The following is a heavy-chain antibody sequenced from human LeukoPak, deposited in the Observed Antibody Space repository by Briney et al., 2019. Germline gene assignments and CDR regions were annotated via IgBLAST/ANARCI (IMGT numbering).Heavy chain of an antibody. Sequence: GGSLRLSCAASGFTFISYSMNWVRQAPGKGLEWISFISSSSTTIYYADSVKGRFTISRDNAKNSLFLQMNSLRAEDTAVYYCAREGRNSIFGVVNHNLNDYFDYWGQGTLVTASS. CDR3: AREGRNSIFGVVNHNLNDYFDY. CDR1: GFTFISYS. J-gene: IGHJ4*02. V-gene: IGHV3-48*01. D-gene: IGHD3-3*01. CDR2: ISSSSTTI.